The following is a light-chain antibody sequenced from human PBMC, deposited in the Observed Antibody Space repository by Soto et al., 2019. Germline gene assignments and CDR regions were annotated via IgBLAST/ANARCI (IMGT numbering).Light chain of an antibody. CDR3: QQRVSWPPTFT. J-gene: IGKJ5*01. CDR2: KAS. CDR1: QNIYTW. V-gene: IGKV1-5*03. Sequence: THSPSTLSATVGDTVTIPCRASQNIYTWLAWYQQKPGIAPKLLIHKASTLESGVPSRFSGSGFGTEFTLTISSLEPEDFAVYYCQQRVSWPPTFTFCQG.